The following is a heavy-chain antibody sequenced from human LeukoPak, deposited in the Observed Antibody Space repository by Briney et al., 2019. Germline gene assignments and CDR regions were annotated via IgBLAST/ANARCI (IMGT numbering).Heavy chain of an antibody. Sequence: NPSETLSLTCTVSGYSISSGYYWGWIRQAPGKGLEWIGSIYHSGSTYYNPSLKSRVTISVDTSKNQFSLKLSSVTAEDTAVYYCAGEVTGNWGQGTLVTVSS. J-gene: IGHJ4*02. D-gene: IGHD4-11*01. CDR2: IYHSGST. CDR1: GYSISSGYY. CDR3: AGEVTGN. V-gene: IGHV4-38-2*02.